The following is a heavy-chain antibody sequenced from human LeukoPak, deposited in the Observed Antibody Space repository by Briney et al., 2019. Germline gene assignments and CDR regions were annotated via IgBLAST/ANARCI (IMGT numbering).Heavy chain of an antibody. CDR2: INHSGST. V-gene: IGHV4-34*01. CDR1: GGSFSGYY. Sequence: SETLSPTCAVYGGSFSGYYWSWIRQPPGKGLEWIGEINHSGSTNYNPSLKSRVTISVDTSKNQFSLKLSSVTAADTAVYYCAKGGIAAAGTLDYYYYYMDVWGKGTTVTVSS. J-gene: IGHJ6*03. CDR3: AKGGIAAAGTLDYYYYYMDV. D-gene: IGHD6-13*01.